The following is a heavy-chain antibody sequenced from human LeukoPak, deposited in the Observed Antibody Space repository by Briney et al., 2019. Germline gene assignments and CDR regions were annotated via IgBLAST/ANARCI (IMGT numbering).Heavy chain of an antibody. D-gene: IGHD5-24*01. CDR3: AKDLRADGAFDI. J-gene: IGHJ3*02. CDR1: GFTFDDYA. V-gene: IGHV3-9*01. CDR2: ISWNSGSI. Sequence: GGSLRLSCAASGFTFDDYAMHWVRQAPGKGLEWVSGISWNSGSIGYADSVKGRFTISRDNAKNSLYLQMNSLRAEDTALYYCAKDLRADGAFDIWGQGTMVTVSS.